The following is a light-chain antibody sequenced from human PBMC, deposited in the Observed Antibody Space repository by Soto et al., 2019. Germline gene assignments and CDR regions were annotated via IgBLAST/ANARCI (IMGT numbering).Light chain of an antibody. Sequence: DIQMTQSPSTLSASVGDRVTIACRASQTVRRWLAWYQQKPGKAPRLLIYDASSLESGVPSRFSGSGSGTEFTLTISSLQPDDFATYYCQQYIDYSPWTFGQGTKVDIK. CDR1: QTVRRW. CDR3: QQYIDYSPWT. J-gene: IGKJ1*01. V-gene: IGKV1-5*01. CDR2: DAS.